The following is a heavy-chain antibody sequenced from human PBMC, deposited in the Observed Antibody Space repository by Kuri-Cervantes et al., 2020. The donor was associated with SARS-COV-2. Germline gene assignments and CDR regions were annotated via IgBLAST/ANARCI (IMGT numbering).Heavy chain of an antibody. J-gene: IGHJ2*01. D-gene: IGHD4-17*01. CDR2: MNPNSGNT. CDR3: ARGLRRRYFDL. Sequence: ASVKVSCKASGYTFTSYYMHWVRQATGQGLEWMGWMNPNSGNTGYAQKFQGRVTMTRNTSISTAYMELSSLRSEDTAVYYCARGLRRRYFDLWGRGTLVTVSS. V-gene: IGHV1-8*02. CDR1: GYTFTSYY.